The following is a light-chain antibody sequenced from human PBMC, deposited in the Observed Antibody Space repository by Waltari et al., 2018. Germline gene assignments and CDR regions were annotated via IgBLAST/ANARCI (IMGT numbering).Light chain of an antibody. CDR2: EDD. CDR3: CSYAGDVTYV. V-gene: IGLV2-23*01. J-gene: IGLJ1*01. Sequence: QSALTQPASVSGSPGQSITISCTGTSSDIGKFNHVSWDQQHPGKAPKLINFEDDKRPFGVSSSFSASKSGNTASLIIAGLQVDDEADYFCCSYAGDVTYVFGAGTKVTVL. CDR1: SSDIGKFNH.